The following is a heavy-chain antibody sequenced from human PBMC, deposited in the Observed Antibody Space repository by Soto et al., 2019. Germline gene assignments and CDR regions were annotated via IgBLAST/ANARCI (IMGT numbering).Heavy chain of an antibody. CDR2: IYYSGST. D-gene: IGHD6-13*01. CDR1: GGSISSSSYY. J-gene: IGHJ4*02. CDR3: ARLSSWYRLDY. V-gene: IGHV4-39*01. Sequence: QLQLQESGPGLVKPSETLSLTCTVSGGSISSSSYYWGWIRQPPGKGLEWIGSIYYSGSTYYNPSLKSRVTLSVDTSKNQFSLKLSSVTAADTAVYYCARLSSWYRLDYWGQGTLVTVSS.